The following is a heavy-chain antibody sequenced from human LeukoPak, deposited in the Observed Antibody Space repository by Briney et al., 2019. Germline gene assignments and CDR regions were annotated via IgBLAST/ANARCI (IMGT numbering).Heavy chain of an antibody. D-gene: IGHD5-24*01. J-gene: IGHJ6*02. CDR3: ARDPLNNSDFSAGYYYYYYGMDV. CDR2: ISYDGSNK. Sequence: PGGSLRLSCAASGFTFSSYAMHWVRQAPGKGLEWVAVISYDGSNKYYADSVKGRFTISRDNSKNTLYLQMNSLRAEDTAVYYCARDPLNNSDFSAGYYYYYYGMDVWGQGTTVTVSS. V-gene: IGHV3-30*04. CDR1: GFTFSSYA.